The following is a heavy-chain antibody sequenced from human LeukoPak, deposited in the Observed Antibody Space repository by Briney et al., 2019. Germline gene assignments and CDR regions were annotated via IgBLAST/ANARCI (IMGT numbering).Heavy chain of an antibody. Sequence: ASVKVSCKASGYTFTSYGISWVRQAPGQGLEWMGWISAYNGNTNYAQKLQGRVTMTTDTSTSTAYMELRSMRSDDTAVYYCARRSIAARNFDYWGQGTLVTVSS. CDR2: ISAYNGNT. V-gene: IGHV1-18*01. D-gene: IGHD6-6*01. CDR1: GYTFTSYG. CDR3: ARRSIAARNFDY. J-gene: IGHJ4*02.